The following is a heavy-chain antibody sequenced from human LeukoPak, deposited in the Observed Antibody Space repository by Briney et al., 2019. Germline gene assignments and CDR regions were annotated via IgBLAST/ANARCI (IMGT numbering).Heavy chain of an antibody. J-gene: IGHJ4*02. V-gene: IGHV1-2*02. CDR1: GYTFTNYY. CDR2: INSNRGGT. Sequence: ASVKVSCKASGYTFTNYYIHWVRQAPGQGLEWMGWINSNRGGTNYAQKFQGRVTLTRDTSISTAYMELSRLRSDDTAVYYCARARSAVAGSVDYWGQGTLVTVSS. D-gene: IGHD6-19*01. CDR3: ARARSAVAGSVDY.